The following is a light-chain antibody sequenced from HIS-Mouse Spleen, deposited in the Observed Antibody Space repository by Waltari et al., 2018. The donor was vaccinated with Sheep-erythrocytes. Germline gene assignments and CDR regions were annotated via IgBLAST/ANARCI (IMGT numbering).Light chain of an antibody. J-gene: IGKJ2*01. CDR2: DAS. CDR1: QSVSSY. Sequence: DIVLTQSPATLSLSPGERATLSCRASQSVSSYLAWYQQKPGQAPRFLIYDASNRATGIPARFSGSGSGTDFTLTISSLEPEDFAVYYCQQRSNWYTFGQGTKLEIK. V-gene: IGKV3-11*01. CDR3: QQRSNWYT.